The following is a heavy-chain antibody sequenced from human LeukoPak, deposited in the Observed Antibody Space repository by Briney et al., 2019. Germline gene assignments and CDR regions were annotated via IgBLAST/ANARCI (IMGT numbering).Heavy chain of an antibody. D-gene: IGHD6-13*01. J-gene: IGHJ4*02. CDR1: GYGITSYW. V-gene: IGHV5-51*03. CDR2: IYPGDSDT. CDR3: ARRLRYSSRTSLFDY. Sequence: GESLKISCKGSGYGITSYWIGWVRQMPGKGLEWMGIIYPGDSDTRYSPSFQGQVTISADKSISTAYLQWSSLKASDTAMYYCARRLRYSSRTSLFDYWGQGTLVTVSS.